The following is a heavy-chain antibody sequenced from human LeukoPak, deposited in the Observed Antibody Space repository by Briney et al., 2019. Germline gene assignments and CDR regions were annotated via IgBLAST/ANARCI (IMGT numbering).Heavy chain of an antibody. V-gene: IGHV4-59*08. CDR3: ARRFYGGNSLWAFDI. CDR1: GGSISSDY. J-gene: IGHJ3*02. CDR2: IYYSGST. Sequence: SETLSLTCTVSGGSISSDYWSWIRQPPGKGLEWIGYIYYSGSTNYNPSLKSRVTISVDTSKNQFSLKLSSVTAADTAVYYCARRFYGGNSLWAFDIWGQGTMVTVSS. D-gene: IGHD2-21*02.